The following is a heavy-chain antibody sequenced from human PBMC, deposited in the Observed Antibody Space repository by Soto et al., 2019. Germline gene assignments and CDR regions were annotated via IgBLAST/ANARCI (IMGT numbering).Heavy chain of an antibody. CDR1: GFTFTSAA. Sequence: GASVKVSCKASGFTFTSAAMQCVRQARGQRLEWIGWIVVGSGNTNYAQKFQERVTITRDMSTSTAYMELSSLRSEDTAVYYCAADSGEYGSYAFDIWGQGTMVTVSS. CDR2: IVVGSGNT. D-gene: IGHD3-10*01. J-gene: IGHJ3*02. CDR3: AADSGEYGSYAFDI. V-gene: IGHV1-58*02.